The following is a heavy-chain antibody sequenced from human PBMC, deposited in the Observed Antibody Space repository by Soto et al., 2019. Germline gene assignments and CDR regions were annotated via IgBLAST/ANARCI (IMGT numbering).Heavy chain of an antibody. J-gene: IGHJ4*02. V-gene: IGHV3-33*01. CDR2: LRDDANDA. Sequence: SLRLSCAASGFTFSNYGMHWVRQAPGKGLEWVAVLRDDANDAYYADSVKGRFTISRDNSKNTLYLQMNSLRAEDTAVYYCARESEDLTSNFDYWGQGTLVTVSS. CDR3: ARESEDLTSNFDY. CDR1: GFTFSNYG.